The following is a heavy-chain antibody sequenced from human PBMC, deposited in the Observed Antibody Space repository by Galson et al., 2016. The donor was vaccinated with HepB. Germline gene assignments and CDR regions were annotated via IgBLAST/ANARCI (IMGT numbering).Heavy chain of an antibody. Sequence: SLRLSCAASGFTYSSSAMSWVRQTPGKGLEWVSSLTPSGDNTYYADSVKGRFTISRDNSKNTLFLQMNSLRAEDTALYYCAKHYSLGSFDVWGQGTMVTVSS. CDR3: AKHYSLGSFDV. V-gene: IGHV3-23*01. J-gene: IGHJ3*01. CDR2: LTPSGDNT. CDR1: GFTYSSSA. D-gene: IGHD4-11*01.